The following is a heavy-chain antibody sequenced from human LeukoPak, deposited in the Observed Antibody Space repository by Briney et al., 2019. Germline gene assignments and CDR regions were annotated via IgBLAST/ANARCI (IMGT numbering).Heavy chain of an antibody. D-gene: IGHD1-14*01. Sequence: SETLSLTCAVYGGSFSGYYWTWLRQPPGEGLEWIGEINHSGSTNYNPSLKSRVTISVDTSKNQFSLKLSSVTAADTAVYYCARGRNPGYWGQGTLVTVSS. CDR3: ARGRNPGY. V-gene: IGHV4-34*01. J-gene: IGHJ4*02. CDR1: GGSFSGYY. CDR2: INHSGST.